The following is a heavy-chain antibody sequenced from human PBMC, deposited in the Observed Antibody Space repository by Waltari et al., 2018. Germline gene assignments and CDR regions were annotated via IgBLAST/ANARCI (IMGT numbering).Heavy chain of an antibody. CDR2: IYYSGST. CDR1: GGSISSHY. V-gene: IGHV4-59*11. CDR3: ARAHWLGPLDY. Sequence: QVQLQESGPGLVKPSETLSLTCTVSGGSISSHYWNWIRQPPGKGLEWIGYIYYSGSTNYNPSLKSRVTMSLDTSKIQFSLNLKSVTAADTAVYYCARAHWLGPLDYWGQGTLVTVSS. J-gene: IGHJ4*02. D-gene: IGHD3-10*01.